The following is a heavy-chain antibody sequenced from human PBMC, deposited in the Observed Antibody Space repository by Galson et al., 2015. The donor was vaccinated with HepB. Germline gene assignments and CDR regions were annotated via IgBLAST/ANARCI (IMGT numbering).Heavy chain of an antibody. CDR2: IRTSADST. CDR1: GFIFSDFY. D-gene: IGHD4-23*01. CDR3: ARLQISVGYYFDS. V-gene: IGHV3-11*06. J-gene: IGHJ4*02. Sequence: SLRLSCAASGFIFSDFYMGWIRQAPGKGLEYIAYIRTSADSTNYADSVTGRFTISRDNSKNSVFLQINSLTAGDTAVYYCARLQISVGYYFDSWGQGTPVTVSS.